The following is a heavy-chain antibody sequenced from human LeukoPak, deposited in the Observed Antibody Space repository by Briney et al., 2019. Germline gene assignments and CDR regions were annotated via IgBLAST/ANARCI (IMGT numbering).Heavy chain of an antibody. Sequence: ASVKVSCKASGGTFSSYAISWVRQAPGQGLEWMGGIIPIFGTANYAQKFQGRVTITTDESTSTAYMELSSLRSEDTAVYYCARPSYPYDILTGFSPPQYYMDVWGKGSTVTVSS. CDR1: GGTFSSYA. D-gene: IGHD3-9*01. CDR3: ARPSYPYDILTGFSPPQYYMDV. J-gene: IGHJ6*03. CDR2: IIPIFGTA. V-gene: IGHV1-69*05.